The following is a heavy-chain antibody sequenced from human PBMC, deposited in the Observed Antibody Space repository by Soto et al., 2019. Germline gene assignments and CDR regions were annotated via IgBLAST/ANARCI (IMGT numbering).Heavy chain of an antibody. CDR1: GYPVTAYY. Sequence: QLHLVQSGAVVKKPGASVTVSCSASGYPVTAYYMHWVRQAPGRGLEWMGGINPATGAAKYTQTFQGRGTMTRDTAPSTVFMELSGLTSEDTAVFFWAGGGGVGVAGSAAFDMWGQGTLVTVSS. CDR2: INPATGAA. J-gene: IGHJ3*02. CDR3: AGGGGVGVAGSAAFDM. V-gene: IGHV1-2*02. D-gene: IGHD3-3*01.